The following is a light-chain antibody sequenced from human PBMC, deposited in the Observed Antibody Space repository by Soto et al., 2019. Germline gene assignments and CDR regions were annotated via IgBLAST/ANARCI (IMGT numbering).Light chain of an antibody. CDR2: AAS. V-gene: IGKV1-39*01. CDR3: QQSYSTPRT. J-gene: IGKJ1*01. CDR1: QSISSY. Sequence: DIQMTQSPSSLSASVGDRVTITCRAGQSISSYLNWYQQKPGKAPKLLIYAASSLQGGVPSRFSGSGSGTDFTLTISSLQPEDFATYYCQQSYSTPRTFGQGTKVDI.